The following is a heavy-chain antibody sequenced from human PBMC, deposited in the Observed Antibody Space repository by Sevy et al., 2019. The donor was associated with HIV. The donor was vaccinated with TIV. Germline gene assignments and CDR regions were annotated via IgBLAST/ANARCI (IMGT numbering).Heavy chain of an antibody. CDR2: IYTSGST. J-gene: IGHJ6*02. CDR3: ARDTSSSWYGYYYGMDV. V-gene: IGHV4-4*07. Sequence: SETLSLTCTVSGGSISSYYWSWIRQPAGKGLERIGRIYTSGSTKYNPSLKSRVTMSVDTSKNQFSLKLSSVTAADTAVYYCARDTSSSWYGYYYGMDVWGQGTTVTVSS. D-gene: IGHD6-13*01. CDR1: GGSISSYY.